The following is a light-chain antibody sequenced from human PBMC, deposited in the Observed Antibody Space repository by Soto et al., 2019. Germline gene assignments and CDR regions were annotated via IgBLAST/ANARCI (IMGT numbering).Light chain of an antibody. CDR3: WSYAGSVV. V-gene: IGLV2-23*01. J-gene: IGLJ2*01. CDR1: SSDVGSDNL. Sequence: QSVLTQPASVSGSPGQSITISCTGTSSDVGSDNLVSLYQQHPGKAPKLMIYEGSKRPSGVSDRVSGSKSCKTASLTISGLQAEDEADYYCWSYAGSVVFGGGTKLAVL. CDR2: EGS.